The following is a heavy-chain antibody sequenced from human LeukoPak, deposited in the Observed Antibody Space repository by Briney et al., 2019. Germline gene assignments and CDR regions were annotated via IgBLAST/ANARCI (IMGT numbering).Heavy chain of an antibody. CDR2: IKSDGSST. D-gene: IGHD3-10*01. CDR3: VRDGGRLNFGNGASFDY. V-gene: IGHV3-74*01. CDR1: GFTFSTSW. J-gene: IGHJ4*02. Sequence: PGGSLRLSCAASGFTFSTSWMYGVRQAPGKGLVWVSRIKSDGSSTSYADSVKGRFTISRDNAKNTLYLQMNSLRAEDTAMYYCVRDGGRLNFGNGASFDYWGQGTLVTVSS.